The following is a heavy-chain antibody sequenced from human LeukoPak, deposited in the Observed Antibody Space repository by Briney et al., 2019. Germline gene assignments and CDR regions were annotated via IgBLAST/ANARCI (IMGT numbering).Heavy chain of an antibody. CDR2: IKQDGSEK. CDR1: GFTFSSYW. Sequence: GGSLRLSCAASGFTFSSYWMSWVRQAPGQGLQWVANIKQDGSEKYYVDSVKGRFTIFRDNAKDSVYLQMNSLRAEDSATYYCVREGFYFFDFWGQGTLVTVSS. J-gene: IGHJ4*01. CDR3: VREGFYFFDF. V-gene: IGHV3-7*01.